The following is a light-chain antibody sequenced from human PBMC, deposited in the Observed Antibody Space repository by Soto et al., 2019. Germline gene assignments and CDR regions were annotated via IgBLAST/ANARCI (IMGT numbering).Light chain of an antibody. CDR2: GTS. V-gene: IGKV3-11*01. J-gene: IGKJ5*01. CDR1: LSVSGY. CDR3: QQRAN. Sequence: EIVLTQSPASLALSPGERATLSCRASLSVSGYLAWYQQRPNQAPRLLIHGTSNRATGIPARFSGEGSGTDFTLTIGSLEPEDSAVYYCQQRANFGQGTRLEIK.